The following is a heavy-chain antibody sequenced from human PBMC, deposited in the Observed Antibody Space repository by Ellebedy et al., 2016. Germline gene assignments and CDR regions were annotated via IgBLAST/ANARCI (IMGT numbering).Heavy chain of an antibody. J-gene: IGHJ4*02. CDR1: GESFSGYY. Sequence: GSLRLXCTVYGESFSGYYWSWIRQPPGKGLEWIGEFTHDGNINYNTSLKSRVTISVDTSKNQFSLKLSSVTAADTAVYYCASGQYSSGWYVAYWGQGTLVTVSS. CDR3: ASGQYSSGWYVAY. V-gene: IGHV4-34*01. D-gene: IGHD6-19*01. CDR2: FTHDGNI.